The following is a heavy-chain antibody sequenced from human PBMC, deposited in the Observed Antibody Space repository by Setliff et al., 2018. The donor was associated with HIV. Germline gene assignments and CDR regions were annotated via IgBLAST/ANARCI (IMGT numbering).Heavy chain of an antibody. CDR1: GASISSSGYY. CDR3: ATGGHRLHDY. D-gene: IGHD1-26*01. V-gene: IGHV4-39*07. CDR2: FYYSGNT. Sequence: SETLSLTCTVSGASISSSGYYWGWIRQPPGKGLEWIGSFYYSGNTYYNPSLKSRVTISVDTSKNQFSLKLTSVTAADTAVYYCATGGHRLHDYWGQGTLVTVS. J-gene: IGHJ4*02.